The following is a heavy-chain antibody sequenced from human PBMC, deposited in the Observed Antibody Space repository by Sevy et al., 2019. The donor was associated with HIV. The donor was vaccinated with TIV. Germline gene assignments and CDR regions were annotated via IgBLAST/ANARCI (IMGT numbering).Heavy chain of an antibody. CDR2: IKFDGSEK. Sequence: GGSLRLSCAAPGFIFSGYWMTWVRQAPGKGLEWVANIKFDGSEKYYVDSVKGRFTISRDNAKNSLFLQMNSLRAADTAVYYSARGRYCSGGGRYIDYWGQGTLVTVSS. J-gene: IGHJ4*02. CDR3: ARGRYCSGGGRYIDY. D-gene: IGHD2-15*01. CDR1: GFIFSGYW. V-gene: IGHV3-7*01.